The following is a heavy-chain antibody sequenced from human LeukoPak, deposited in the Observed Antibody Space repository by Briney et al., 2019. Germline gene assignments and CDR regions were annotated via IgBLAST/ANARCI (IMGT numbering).Heavy chain of an antibody. CDR3: ATKTGGGAFDI. J-gene: IGHJ3*02. V-gene: IGHV4-4*07. CDR2: IYTSGST. Sequence: SETLSLTCTVSGGSIRSSYWNWIRQPAGKGLEWIGIIYTSGSTNYNPSLKSRVTVSVDTSKNQFSLNLTSGTAADTAVYYCATKTGGGAFDIWGQGTMVTVSS. CDR1: GGSIRSSY. D-gene: IGHD1-14*01.